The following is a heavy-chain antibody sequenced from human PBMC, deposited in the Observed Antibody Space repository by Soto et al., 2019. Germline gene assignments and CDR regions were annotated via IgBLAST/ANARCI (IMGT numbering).Heavy chain of an antibody. CDR3: ASWRYYDFWSGSSPVDFDY. V-gene: IGHV1-8*01. D-gene: IGHD3-3*01. J-gene: IGHJ4*02. CDR2: MNPNSGNT. Sequence: QGLEWMGWMNPNSGNTGYAQKFQGRVTMTRNTSISTAYMELSSLRSEDTAVYYCASWRYYDFWSGSSPVDFDYWGQGTLVTVSS.